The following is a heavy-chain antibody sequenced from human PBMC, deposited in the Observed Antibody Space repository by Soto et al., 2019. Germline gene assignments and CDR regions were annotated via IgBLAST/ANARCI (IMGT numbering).Heavy chain of an antibody. CDR3: ARSIAVAGPFDY. J-gene: IGHJ4*02. CDR1: GGSITKYF. CDR2: IYHSGIT. Sequence: SETLSLTCSVSGGSITKYFWSWIRQPPGKGLEWIGFIYHSGITNYNPSLMSRVAISVDTPNNKFSLKLTSVTAADTAVYYCARSIAVAGPFDYWGQGTRVTVSS. V-gene: IGHV4-59*01. D-gene: IGHD6-19*01.